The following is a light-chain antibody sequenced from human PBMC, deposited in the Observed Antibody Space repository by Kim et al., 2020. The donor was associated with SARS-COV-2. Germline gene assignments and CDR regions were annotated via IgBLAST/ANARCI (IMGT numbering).Light chain of an antibody. CDR1: QSISNF. CDR3: QQSYSAPGT. J-gene: IGKJ1*01. Sequence: DIQMTQSPFSLSASVGDRVTITCRASQSISNFLNWYQQRPGKAPKLLIYAASSWQSGVPSRFSGSGSGTDFTLIISSLQPEDFATYFCQQSYSAPGTFGQGTKVDIK. CDR2: AAS. V-gene: IGKV1-39*01.